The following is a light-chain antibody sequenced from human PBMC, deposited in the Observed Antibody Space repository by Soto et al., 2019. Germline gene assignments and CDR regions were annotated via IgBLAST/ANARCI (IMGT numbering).Light chain of an antibody. CDR3: QSYDSSNQV. J-gene: IGLJ2*01. CDR1: GGSIASNY. Sequence: NFMLTQPHSVSASPGKTVTISCTRSGGSIASNYVQWYQQRPGSSPTTVIYEDNQRPSGVPDRFSGSIDSSSNSASLTISGLKTEDEADYYCQSYDSSNQVFGGGTKLTVL. V-gene: IGLV6-57*01. CDR2: EDN.